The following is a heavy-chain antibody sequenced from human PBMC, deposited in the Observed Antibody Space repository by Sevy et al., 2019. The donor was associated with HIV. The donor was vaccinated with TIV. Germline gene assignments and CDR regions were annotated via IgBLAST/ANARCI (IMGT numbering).Heavy chain of an antibody. CDR1: GFTFSSYS. CDR2: ISSSSSYI. V-gene: IGHV3-21*01. D-gene: IGHD2-2*01. CDR3: ARDMKSYAAFDI. J-gene: IGHJ3*02. Sequence: GGSLRLSCAASGFTFSSYSMNWVHQAPGKGLEWVSSISSSSSYIYYADSVKGRFTISRDNAKNSLYLQMNSLRAEDTAVYYCARDMKSYAAFDIWGQGTMVTVSS.